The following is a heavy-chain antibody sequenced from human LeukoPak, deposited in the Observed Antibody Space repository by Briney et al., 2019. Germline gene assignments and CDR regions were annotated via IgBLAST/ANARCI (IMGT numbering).Heavy chain of an antibody. D-gene: IGHD3-3*01. CDR1: GFTFSSYS. CDR3: AREGLIRFRDAFDI. V-gene: IGHV3-21*01. CDR2: ISSSSSYI. J-gene: IGHJ3*02. Sequence: GGSLRLSCAASGFTFSSYSMNWVRQAPGKGLEWVSLISSSSSYIYYADSVKGRFTISRDNAKNSLYLQMNILRVEDTAVYYCAREGLIRFRDAFDIWGQGTMVTASS.